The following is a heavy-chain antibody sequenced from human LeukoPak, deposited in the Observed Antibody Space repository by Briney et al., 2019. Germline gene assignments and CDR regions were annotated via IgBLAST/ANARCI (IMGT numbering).Heavy chain of an antibody. Sequence: SETLSLTCTVSGGSISSYYWSWIRQPPGKGLEWIGHIYYSGSTNYNPSLKSRVTISVDTSKNQFSLKLSSVTAADTAVYYCAREVAVAGTGGYYFDYWGQGTLVTVSS. J-gene: IGHJ4*02. CDR3: AREVAVAGTGGYYFDY. CDR2: IYYSGST. D-gene: IGHD6-19*01. V-gene: IGHV4-59*01. CDR1: GGSISSYY.